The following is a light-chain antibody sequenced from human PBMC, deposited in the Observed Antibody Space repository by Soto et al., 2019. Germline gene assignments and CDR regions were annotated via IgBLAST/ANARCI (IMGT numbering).Light chain of an antibody. V-gene: IGKV3-20*01. Sequence: EIVLTQSPGTLSLSPGERATLSCRASQSVRSSYLAWYQQKTGQAPRLLIYGASSRATGIPDRFSGSGSGTDFTLTISRLEPEDFAVYYCQQYGSSPQTFGQGTKVEI. CDR1: QSVRSSY. CDR2: GAS. CDR3: QQYGSSPQT. J-gene: IGKJ1*01.